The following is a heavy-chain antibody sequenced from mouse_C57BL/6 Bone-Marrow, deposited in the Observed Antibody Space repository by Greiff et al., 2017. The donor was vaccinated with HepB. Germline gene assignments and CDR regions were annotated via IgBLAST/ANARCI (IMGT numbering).Heavy chain of an antibody. CDR1: LYTFTIYF. CDR2: IDPNIGGT. Sequence: SFTLPFHSSLYTFTIYFIHFFKHIPLLFLEWIGMIDPNIGGTKYNEKFKSKATLTVDKPSSTAYMQLSSLTSEDSAVYYCARREVWSYFAYWGQGTLVTVSA. D-gene: IGHD2-10*02. V-gene: IGHV1-72*01. J-gene: IGHJ3*01. CDR3: ARREVWSYFAY.